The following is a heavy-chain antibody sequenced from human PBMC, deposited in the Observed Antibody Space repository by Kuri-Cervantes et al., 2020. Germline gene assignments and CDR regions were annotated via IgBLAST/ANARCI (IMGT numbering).Heavy chain of an antibody. CDR2: ISYDGGNK. CDR3: ARDQTELLSSYYYYYCKDF. D-gene: IGHD6-13*01. CDR1: GFTFSSYA. J-gene: IGHJ6*02. Sequence: GGSLRLSCAASGFTFSSYAMHWVRKAQGKGLEWVAVISYDGGNKYYADSVKGRFTISRDNSKNTLYLQMNSLRAVDTAVYYCARDQTELLSSYYYYYCKDFWGQGTTVTVSS. V-gene: IGHV3-30-3*01.